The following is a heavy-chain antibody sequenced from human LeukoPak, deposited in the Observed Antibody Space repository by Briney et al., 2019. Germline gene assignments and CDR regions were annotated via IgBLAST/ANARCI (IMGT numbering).Heavy chain of an antibody. D-gene: IGHD6-13*01. V-gene: IGHV1-69*13. J-gene: IGHJ6*04. Sequence: ASVKVSCKASGGTFTSYAISWVRQAPGQGLEWMGGSIPIFGTANYAQKFQGRVTITADESTSTAYMELSSLRSEDTAVYYCARCRGAAGTYYYYYGMDVWGKGTTVTVSS. CDR3: ARCRGAAGTYYYYYGMDV. CDR1: GGTFTSYA. CDR2: SIPIFGTA.